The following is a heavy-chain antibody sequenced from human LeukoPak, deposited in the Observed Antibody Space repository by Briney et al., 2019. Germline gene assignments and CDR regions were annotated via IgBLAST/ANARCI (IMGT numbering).Heavy chain of an antibody. CDR1: GYTFTSYG. D-gene: IGHD3-10*01. CDR3: ARNGVGFGELLYYFDY. J-gene: IGHJ4*02. Sequence: ASVKVSCKASGYTFTSYGISWVRQAPGQGLEWMGCISAYNGNTNYAQKLQGRVTMTTDTSTSTAYMELRSLRSDDTAVYYCARNGVGFGELLYYFDYWGQGTLVTVSS. V-gene: IGHV1-18*01. CDR2: ISAYNGNT.